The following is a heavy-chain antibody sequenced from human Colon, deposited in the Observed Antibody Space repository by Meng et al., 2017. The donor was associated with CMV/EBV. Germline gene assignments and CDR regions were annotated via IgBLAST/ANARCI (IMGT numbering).Heavy chain of an antibody. V-gene: IGHV3-30*03. J-gene: IGHJ4*02. CDR1: GFIFGNHI. D-gene: IGHD5-18*01. CDR3: ARNPFINTDFFDY. Sequence: GESLKISCAASGFIFGNHIMHWVRQAPGKGLEWVARISYDGSDKFVDSVKGRFTISRDNSKNTLYLQMSNLRPEDTAVYYCARNPFINTDFFDYWGQGALVTVSS. CDR2: ISYDGSDK.